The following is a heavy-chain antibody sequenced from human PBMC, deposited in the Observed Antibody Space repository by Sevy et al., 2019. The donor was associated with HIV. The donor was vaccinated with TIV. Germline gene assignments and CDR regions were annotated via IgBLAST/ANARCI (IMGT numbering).Heavy chain of an antibody. V-gene: IGHV3-33*06. CDR3: AKDLFEADVISNFES. Sequence: GGSLRLSCAASGFTFSRYGIHWVRRAPGKGLEWVSGIWYDGTNKYYADSVKGRFTISRDNSKNTLFLHMKSLRVEDTAVYYCAKDLFEADVISNFESWGQGTLVTVSS. CDR1: GFTFSRYG. D-gene: IGHD3-3*01. CDR2: IWYDGTNK. J-gene: IGHJ4*02.